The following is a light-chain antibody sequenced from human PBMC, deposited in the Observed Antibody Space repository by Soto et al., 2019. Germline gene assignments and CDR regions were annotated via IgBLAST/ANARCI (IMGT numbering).Light chain of an antibody. V-gene: IGKV1D-12*01. Sequence: DIQMTQSPSSVSASVGDRVTITCRASQVISSWLSWYQQRAGKAPKLLISAASSLQSGVPSRFSGSGSGPDFTLPISSLQPEDFATYYCQKANSFPFTFGPGTKVDI. CDR2: AAS. CDR3: QKANSFPFT. CDR1: QVISSW. J-gene: IGKJ3*01.